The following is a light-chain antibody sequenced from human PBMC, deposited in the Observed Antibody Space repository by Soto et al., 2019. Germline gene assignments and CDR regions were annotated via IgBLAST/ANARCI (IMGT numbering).Light chain of an antibody. CDR1: QSITHW. J-gene: IGKJ2*01. Sequence: DIQMTQSPSTLSASVGDRVTITCRASQSITHWLAWYQQKPGKAPKLLIYQASSSESGVPSRFSGGGSGTEFTLTISSLQPDDFATYYCQQYHSYSYTFGQGTKVEIK. V-gene: IGKV1-5*03. CDR2: QAS. CDR3: QQYHSYSYT.